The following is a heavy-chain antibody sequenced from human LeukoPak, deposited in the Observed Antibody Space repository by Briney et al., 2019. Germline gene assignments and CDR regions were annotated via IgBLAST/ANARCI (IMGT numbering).Heavy chain of an antibody. CDR1: GFTFSSYG. V-gene: IGHV3-30*18. CDR2: ISYDGSNK. CDR3: AKDLISSGSYPMDV. Sequence: GGSLRLSCAASGFTFSSYGMHWVRQAPGKGLEWVAVISYDGSNKYYADSVKGRFTISRDDSENTLYLQMNSLRAEDTAVYYCAKDLISSGSYPMDVWGKGTTVTISS. D-gene: IGHD3-10*01. J-gene: IGHJ6*03.